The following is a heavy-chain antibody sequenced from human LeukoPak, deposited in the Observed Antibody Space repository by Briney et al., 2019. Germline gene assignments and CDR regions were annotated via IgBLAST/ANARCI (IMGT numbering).Heavy chain of an antibody. CDR1: GFTFSSYG. V-gene: IGHV3-30*18. CDR3: AKKRALGEVEYSSSYFDY. Sequence: GRSLRLSCAASGFTFSSYGMHWVRQAPGKGLEWVAVISYDGSNKYYADSVKGRFTISRDNSKNTLYLQMNSLRAEDTAVYYCAKKRALGEVEYSSSYFDYWGQGTLVSVSS. CDR2: ISYDGSNK. D-gene: IGHD6-6*01. J-gene: IGHJ4*02.